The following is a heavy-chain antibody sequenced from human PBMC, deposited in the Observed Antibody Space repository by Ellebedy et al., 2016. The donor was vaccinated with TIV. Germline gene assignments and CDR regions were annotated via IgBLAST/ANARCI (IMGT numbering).Heavy chain of an antibody. V-gene: IGHV1-2*02. CDR3: ATPSGYSGYAYDY. Sequence: AASVKVSCKVSGYTFSEVFKHWVRQAPGQGLEWMGWITANSGGTHYDQKFLGRVTLTRDTSIGTAYLELSRLRSDDTAVYYCATPSGYSGYAYDYWGQGTLVTVSP. D-gene: IGHD5-12*01. CDR1: GYTFSEVF. J-gene: IGHJ4*02. CDR2: ITANSGGT.